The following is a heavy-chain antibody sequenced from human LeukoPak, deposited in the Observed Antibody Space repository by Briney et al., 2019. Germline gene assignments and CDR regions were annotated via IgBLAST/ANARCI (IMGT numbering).Heavy chain of an antibody. D-gene: IGHD6-19*01. CDR2: IKKDGSEK. CDR3: VREGGSGWYSGWFDP. J-gene: IGHJ5*02. CDR1: GFTLSTYW. Sequence: GGSLRLSCAVSGFTLSTYWMSWVRQAPGKGLEWVANIKKDGSEKKYVDSVKGRFTISRDNAENSLHLQMNSLRAEDTAVYYCVREGGSGWYSGWFDPWGQGTLVTVSS. V-gene: IGHV3-7*01.